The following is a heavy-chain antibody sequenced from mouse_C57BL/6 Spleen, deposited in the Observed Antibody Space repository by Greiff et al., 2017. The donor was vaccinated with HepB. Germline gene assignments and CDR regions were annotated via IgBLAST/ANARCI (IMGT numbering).Heavy chain of an antibody. Sequence: VQLQQSGPELVKPGASVKISCKASGYAFSSSWMNWVKQRPGKGLEWIGRIYPGDGDTNYNGKFKGKATLTADKSSSTAYMQLSSLTSEDSAVYFCARGSRGGYIDVWGTGTTVTVSS. CDR3: ARGSRGGYIDV. J-gene: IGHJ1*03. D-gene: IGHD1-1*01. CDR2: IYPGDGDT. CDR1: GYAFSSSW. V-gene: IGHV1-82*01.